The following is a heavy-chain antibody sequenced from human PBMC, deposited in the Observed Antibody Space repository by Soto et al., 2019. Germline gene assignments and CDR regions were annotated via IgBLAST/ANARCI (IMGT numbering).Heavy chain of an antibody. CDR1: GFTFSRYS. Sequence: GSLRLSGAASGFTFSRYSMNWVRQAPGKGPEWISYITSSSSTIYYADSVKGRFTISRDNAKDSLYLQMNSLRDEDTAMYYCARDNGLAGSFDPWGQGTLVTVSS. J-gene: IGHJ5*02. D-gene: IGHD3-3*02. CDR3: ARDNGLAGSFDP. CDR2: ITSSSSTI. V-gene: IGHV3-48*02.